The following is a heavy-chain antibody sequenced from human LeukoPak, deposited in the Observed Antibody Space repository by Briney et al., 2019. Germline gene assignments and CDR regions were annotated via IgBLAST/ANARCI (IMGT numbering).Heavy chain of an antibody. D-gene: IGHD3-16*01. J-gene: IGHJ3*02. CDR1: GGSISIATHY. CDR3: ARLADRRRGGAFDI. Sequence: PSETLSLTCAVSGGSISIATHYWAWIRQPPGKGLEGIGSVYYNGNTYYNSSLRSRITISVDTSMNQFSLKLTSVTAADTAVYYCARLADRRRGGAFDIWGQGRMVTVSS. CDR2: VYYNGNT. V-gene: IGHV4-39*01.